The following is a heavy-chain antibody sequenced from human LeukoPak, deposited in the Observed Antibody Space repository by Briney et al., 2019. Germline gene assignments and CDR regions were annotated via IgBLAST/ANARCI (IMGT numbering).Heavy chain of an antibody. CDR2: ISSGSTI. D-gene: IGHD2-15*01. V-gene: IGHV3-48*03. Sequence: GGSLRLSCAASGFTFSSYEMHWVRQAPGKGLEWVSYISSGSTIYYADSVKGRFTISRDNSENTLYLQMNSLRAEDTAVYYCAKDAHTVVVAGTDYWGQGTLVTVSS. CDR1: GFTFSSYE. CDR3: AKDAHTVVVAGTDY. J-gene: IGHJ4*02.